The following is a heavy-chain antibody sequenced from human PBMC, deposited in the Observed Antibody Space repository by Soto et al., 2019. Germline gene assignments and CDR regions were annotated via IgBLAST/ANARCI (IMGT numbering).Heavy chain of an antibody. Sequence: SETLSLTCTVSGGSISSGGYYWSWIRQHPGKDLEWIGYIYYSGSTYYNPSLKSRVTISVDTSKNQFSLKLSSVTAADTAVYYCARQTYYYDSSGYYYAAFDYWGQGTLVTVSS. D-gene: IGHD3-22*01. CDR3: ARQTYYYDSSGYYYAAFDY. J-gene: IGHJ4*02. V-gene: IGHV4-31*03. CDR2: IYYSGST. CDR1: GGSISSGGYY.